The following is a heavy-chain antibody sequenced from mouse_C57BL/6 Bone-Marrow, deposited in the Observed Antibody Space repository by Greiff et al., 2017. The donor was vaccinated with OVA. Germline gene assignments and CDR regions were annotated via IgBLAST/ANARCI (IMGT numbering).Heavy chain of an antibody. J-gene: IGHJ4*01. D-gene: IGHD4-1*01. CDR1: GYSITSGYY. CDR3: ARGTGTWGDAMDY. Sequence: VQLKQSGPGLVKPSQSLSLTCSATGYSITSGYYWNWIRQLPGNKLEWMGYISYDGSNNYNPSLKNRISITRDTSKNHFFLKLNSVTTEDTATYYCARGTGTWGDAMDYWGQGTSVTVSS. V-gene: IGHV3-6*01. CDR2: ISYDGSN.